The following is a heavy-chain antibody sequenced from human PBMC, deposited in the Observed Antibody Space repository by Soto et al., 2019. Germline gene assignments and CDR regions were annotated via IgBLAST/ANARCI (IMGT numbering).Heavy chain of an antibody. CDR1: GFTFSSYW. J-gene: IGHJ6*02. CDR2: IKQDGSEK. D-gene: IGHD6-13*01. V-gene: IGHV3-7*03. Sequence: PGGSLRLSCAASGFTFSSYWMSWVRHAPGKGLEWVANIKQDGSEKYYVDSVKGRFTTSRDNAKNSLYLQMNGMRAEGPAVYYCARVLRQLVLIHYYYRMHVWGQVATVTVSS. CDR3: ARVLRQLVLIHYYYRMHV.